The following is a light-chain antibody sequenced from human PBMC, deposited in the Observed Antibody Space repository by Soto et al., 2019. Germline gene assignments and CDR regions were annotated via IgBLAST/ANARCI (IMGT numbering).Light chain of an antibody. CDR2: DVS. V-gene: IGLV2-11*01. J-gene: IGLJ3*02. CDR1: SSDVGGYNF. CDR3: CSYAGYYTWV. Sequence: QSALTQPRSVSGSPGQSVTISCTGTSSDVGGYNFVSWYQQHPGKAPKLMIYDVSKRPSGVPDRFSSSKSGNTASLTISGLQAEDEADYYCCSYAGYYTWVFGGGTKLTVL.